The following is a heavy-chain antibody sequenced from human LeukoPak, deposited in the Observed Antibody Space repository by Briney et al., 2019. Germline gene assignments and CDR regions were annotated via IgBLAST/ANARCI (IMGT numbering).Heavy chain of an antibody. CDR3: ARLYDILTALFDY. D-gene: IGHD3-9*01. J-gene: IGHJ4*02. Sequence: SETLSLTCTVSGGSISGYYWSWIRQPPGKGLEWIGYIYYSGSTNYNPSLKSRVTISVDTSKNQFSLKLSSVTAADTAVYYCARLYDILTALFDYWGQGTLVTVSS. CDR1: GGSISGYY. CDR2: IYYSGST. V-gene: IGHV4-59*01.